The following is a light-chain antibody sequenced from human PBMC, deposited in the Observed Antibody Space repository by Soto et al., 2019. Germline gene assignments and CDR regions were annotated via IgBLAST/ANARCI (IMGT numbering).Light chain of an antibody. J-gene: IGLJ3*02. Sequence: QSVLTQPPSVSAAPGQKVTISCSGSSSNIGSNYVSWYQHLPETAPRLLIYDNNRRPSGIPDRFSASKSGTSATLDITGLQTGDEADYYCGTWDNSLSAGLFGGGTKVTVL. V-gene: IGLV1-51*01. CDR2: DNN. CDR1: SSNIGSNY. CDR3: GTWDNSLSAGL.